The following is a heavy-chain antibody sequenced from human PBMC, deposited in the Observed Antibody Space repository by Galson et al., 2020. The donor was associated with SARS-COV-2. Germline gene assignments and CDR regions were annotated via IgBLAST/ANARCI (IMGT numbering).Heavy chain of an antibody. Sequence: GGSLRLSCAASGFTVSSNYMSWVRQAPGKGLEWVSVIYSGGSTYYADSVKGRFTISRDNSKNTLYLQMNSLRAEDTAVYYCARDTPYYYDSSGYFRGDGLLDWGQGTLVTVSS. D-gene: IGHD3-22*01. J-gene: IGHJ4*02. CDR1: GFTVSSNY. CDR2: IYSGGST. CDR3: ARDTPYYYDSSGYFRGDGLLD. V-gene: IGHV3-53*01.